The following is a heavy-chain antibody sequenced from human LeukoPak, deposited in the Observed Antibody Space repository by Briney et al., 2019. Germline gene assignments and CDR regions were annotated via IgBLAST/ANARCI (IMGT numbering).Heavy chain of an antibody. CDR2: SYFDASDT. CDR1: GDTFTDTY. Sequence: GESLKISCQGSGDTFTDTYIAWVRQMPGKGLEWMGISYFDASDTRYSPSFQGHVTISVDPSISTAYLQWSSLKTSDTGMYYCARFLHGNSLDYWGQGSLVTVSS. D-gene: IGHD4-23*01. J-gene: IGHJ4*02. V-gene: IGHV5-51*01. CDR3: ARFLHGNSLDY.